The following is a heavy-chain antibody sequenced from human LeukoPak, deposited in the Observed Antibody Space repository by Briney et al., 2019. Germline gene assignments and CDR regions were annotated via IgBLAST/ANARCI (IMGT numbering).Heavy chain of an antibody. V-gene: IGHV4-59*01. Sequence: SETLSLTCTVSGGSLSSFYWSWIRQPPGKGLEWIGGIYYGGGTTYNPSLKSRVTISIDTSKNQFSLKLTSVTAADTAMYYCARGQILDCSGGSCYVYYYGMDVWGQGTTVTVSS. J-gene: IGHJ6*02. CDR1: GGSLSSFY. CDR2: IYYGGGT. D-gene: IGHD2-15*01. CDR3: ARGQILDCSGGSCYVYYYGMDV.